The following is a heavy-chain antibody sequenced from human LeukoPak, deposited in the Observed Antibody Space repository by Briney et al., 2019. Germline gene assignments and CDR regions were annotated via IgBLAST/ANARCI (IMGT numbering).Heavy chain of an antibody. CDR3: ARTNYGSGSYYSF. CDR1: GGSISYYY. V-gene: IGHV4-30-4*01. J-gene: IGHJ4*02. D-gene: IGHD3-10*01. Sequence: SETLSLTCTVSGGSISYYYWSWIRQPPGKGLEWIGYIYYSGSTYYNPSLKSRLTISVDTSKNQFSLKLSSVTAADTAVYFCARTNYGSGSYYSFWGQGTLVTVST. CDR2: IYYSGST.